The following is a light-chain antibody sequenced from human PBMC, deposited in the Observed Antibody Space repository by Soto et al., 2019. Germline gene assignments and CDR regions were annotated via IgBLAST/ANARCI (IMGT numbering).Light chain of an antibody. CDR1: SSDVGAYNY. J-gene: IGLJ2*01. CDR2: DVS. Sequence: QSALTQPASVSGSPGQSIAISCTGTSSDVGAYNYVSWFQQYSGKAPKLMIYDVSNRPSGVSDRFSGSKSGNTASLTISGPQAEDEADYYCNSFTTNNTRVFGGGTKLTVL. V-gene: IGLV2-14*03. CDR3: NSFTTNNTRV.